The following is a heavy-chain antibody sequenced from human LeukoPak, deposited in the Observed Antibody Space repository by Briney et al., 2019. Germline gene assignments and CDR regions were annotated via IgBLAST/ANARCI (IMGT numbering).Heavy chain of an antibody. CDR1: GFTFSSYG. CDR2: ISGSGGST. CDR3: ARDLGSSSWPYYYYYMDV. D-gene: IGHD6-13*01. J-gene: IGHJ6*03. Sequence: HTGGSLRLSCAASGFTFSSYGMSWVRQAPGKGLEWVSAISGSGGSTYYADSVKGRFTISRDNSKNTLYLQMNSLRAEDTAVYYCARDLGSSSWPYYYYYMDVWGKGTTVTISS. V-gene: IGHV3-23*01.